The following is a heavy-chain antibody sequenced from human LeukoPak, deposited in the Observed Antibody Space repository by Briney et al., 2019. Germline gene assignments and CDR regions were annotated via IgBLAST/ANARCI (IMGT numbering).Heavy chain of an antibody. V-gene: IGHV3-30*02. D-gene: IGHD6-6*01. CDR1: GFTLSSYG. CDR2: IRYDGSNK. J-gene: IGHJ4*02. Sequence: PGGSLRLSCAASGFTLSSYGMHWVREAPGKGLEWVAFIRYDGSNKYYADSVKSRFTISRDNSKNTLYLQMNSLRAEDTAVYYCAKDSSIAARLGYYFDYWGQGTLVTVSS. CDR3: AKDSSIAARLGYYFDY.